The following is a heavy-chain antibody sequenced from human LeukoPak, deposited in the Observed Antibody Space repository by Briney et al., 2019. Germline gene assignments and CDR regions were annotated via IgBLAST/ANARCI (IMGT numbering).Heavy chain of an antibody. Sequence: GGSLRLSCAASGFTVSSNYMSWVRQAPGKGLEWVSVIYSGGSTYYADSVKGRFTISRDNSKNTLYLQMNSLRAEDTAVYYCASSSTGWFDPWAREPWSPSPQ. CDR1: GFTVSSNY. D-gene: IGHD6-6*01. CDR3: ASSSTGWFDP. CDR2: IYSGGST. V-gene: IGHV3-66*02. J-gene: IGHJ5*02.